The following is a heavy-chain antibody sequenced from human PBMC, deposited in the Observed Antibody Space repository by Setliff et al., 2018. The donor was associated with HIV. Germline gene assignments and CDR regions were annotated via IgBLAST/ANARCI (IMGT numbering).Heavy chain of an antibody. D-gene: IGHD3-9*01. J-gene: IGHJ4*02. CDR1: RDSITNNYW. Sequence: KTSETLSLTCSVSRDSITNNYWWNWIRQPPGKGLEWIGEINHSGSTYYNPSLKSRVTISVDTSKNQFSLSLSSVTAADTAVYYCARSLGTIWGYDYWGQGTLVTVSS. CDR2: INHSGST. V-gene: IGHV4-4*02. CDR3: ARSLGTIWGYDY.